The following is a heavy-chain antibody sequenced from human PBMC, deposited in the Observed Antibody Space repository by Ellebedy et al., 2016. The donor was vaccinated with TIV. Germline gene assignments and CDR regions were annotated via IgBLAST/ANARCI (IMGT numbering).Heavy chain of an antibody. CDR3: ARGALAILGVVTGYYGLDV. D-gene: IGHD3-3*01. V-gene: IGHV4-34*01. Sequence: MPSETLSLTCAVYGGSFSGNYWSWIRQPPGKGLEWIGEINDRGSTNSNPSLKSRVTISVDTSKNQFSLKLTSVSAADTAVDYCARGALAILGVVTGYYGLDVWGQGTTVTVSS. CDR1: GGSFSGNY. CDR2: INDRGST. J-gene: IGHJ6*02.